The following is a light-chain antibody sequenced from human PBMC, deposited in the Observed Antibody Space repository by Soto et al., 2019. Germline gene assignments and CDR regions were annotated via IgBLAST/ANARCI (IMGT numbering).Light chain of an antibody. J-gene: IGKJ1*01. CDR2: GAS. Sequence: EIVLTRSPGTLSLSPGERATLSCRASQSVSSNYLAWYQQKPGQAPRLLIFGASSRATGIPDRFSGRGSGTDFTLAISRLEPEDFAVYYCQQYCSSIRTFGQGTKVDIK. CDR1: QSVSSNY. CDR3: QQYCSSIRT. V-gene: IGKV3-20*01.